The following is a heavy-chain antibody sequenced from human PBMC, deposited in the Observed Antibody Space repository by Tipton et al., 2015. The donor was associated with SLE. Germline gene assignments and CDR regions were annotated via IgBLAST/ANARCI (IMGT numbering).Heavy chain of an antibody. CDR2: INTNTGNP. V-gene: IGHV7-4-1*02. CDR1: GYTFTSYA. Sequence: QSGAEVKKPGASVKVSCKASGYTFTSYAMNWVRQAPGQGLEWMGWINTNTGNPTYAQGFTGRFVFSLDTSVSTAYLQISSLKAEDTAVYYCASSRPGIAAEEDYFDYWGQGTLVTVSS. J-gene: IGHJ4*02. D-gene: IGHD6-13*01. CDR3: ASSRPGIAAEEDYFDY.